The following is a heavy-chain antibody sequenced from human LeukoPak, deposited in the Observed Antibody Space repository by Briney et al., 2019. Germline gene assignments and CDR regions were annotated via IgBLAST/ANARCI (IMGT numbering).Heavy chain of an antibody. Sequence: SQTLSLTCTVSGVSISSGGYYWSWIRQHPGKGLEWIGCIYYSGSTYYNPSLKSRVTISVDTSKNQFSLKLSSVTAADTAVYYCARDGNDSSGYSSLGFDPWGQGTLVTVSS. CDR1: GVSISSGGYY. CDR3: ARDGNDSSGYSSLGFDP. D-gene: IGHD3-22*01. CDR2: IYYSGST. J-gene: IGHJ5*02. V-gene: IGHV4-31*03.